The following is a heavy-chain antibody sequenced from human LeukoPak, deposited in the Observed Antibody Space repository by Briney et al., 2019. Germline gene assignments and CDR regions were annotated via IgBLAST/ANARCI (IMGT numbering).Heavy chain of an antibody. CDR3: ARANYGSGRARYYYYMDV. V-gene: IGHV4-34*01. CDR1: GLSFSGYY. Sequence: PSETLSLTCAVYGLSFSGYYWSWIGQPPGKGLEWIGEINHGGSTNYNPALKSRVTISVDKSKNQLSLKLSSVTAADTAVYYCARANYGSGRARYYYYMDVWGKGNTVTVSS. J-gene: IGHJ6*03. CDR2: INHGGST. D-gene: IGHD3-10*01.